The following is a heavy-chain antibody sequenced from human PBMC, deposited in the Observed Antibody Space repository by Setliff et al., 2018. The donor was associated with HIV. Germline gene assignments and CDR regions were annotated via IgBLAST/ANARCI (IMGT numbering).Heavy chain of an antibody. V-gene: IGHV1-18*01. Sequence: GASVKVSCKASGYTFVSYGISWVRQAPGQGLEWMGWISAYNGNTNYAQKLQGRVTMTTDTPTSTVYMELRSLRSDDTAVYYCARDKNFGSGSYRILDSWGQGTLVTVSS. CDR2: ISAYNGNT. CDR3: ARDKNFGSGSYRILDS. J-gene: IGHJ4*02. CDR1: GYTFVSYG. D-gene: IGHD3-10*01.